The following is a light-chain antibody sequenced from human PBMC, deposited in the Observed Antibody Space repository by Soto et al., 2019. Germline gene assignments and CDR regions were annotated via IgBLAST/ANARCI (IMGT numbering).Light chain of an antibody. CDR1: QSVSSY. CDR3: QQYSEWPPFT. V-gene: IGKV3-15*01. Sequence: EIVMTQSPATLSVSPGERVTLSCRASQSVSSYLAWYQQKPGQAPRLLIYGTSTRASGIPARFSGSGSGTDFKLTISSLQSDDFSTYYCQQYSEWPPFTFGQGTRLEIK. CDR2: GTS. J-gene: IGKJ5*01.